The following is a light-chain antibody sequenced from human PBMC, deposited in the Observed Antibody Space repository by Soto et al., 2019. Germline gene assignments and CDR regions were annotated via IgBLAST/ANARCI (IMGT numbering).Light chain of an antibody. J-gene: IGKJ5*01. CDR2: DAS. Sequence: EIVLTQSAGTLSLSPGERATLSCRASQTVSGSYLAWFQQKPGQAPRLLIYDASTRAAGVPDRFSGSGSGTDFSLTINRLEPEDFAVYYCQQRSNWPITFGQGTRLEIK. CDR1: QTVSGSY. CDR3: QQRSNWPIT. V-gene: IGKV3D-20*02.